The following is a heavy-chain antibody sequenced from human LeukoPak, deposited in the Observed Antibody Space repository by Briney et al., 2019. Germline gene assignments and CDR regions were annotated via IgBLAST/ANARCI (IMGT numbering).Heavy chain of an antibody. CDR2: ISGSGGGT. J-gene: IGHJ4*02. CDR3: AKDLGTSFPRSLGY. Sequence: SGGSLRLSCAASGFTVSSNYMSWVRQAPGKGLEWVSAISGSGGGTYSADSVKGRFTISRDNSKSTLYLQMNSLRAEDTAVYYCAKDLGTSFPRSLGYWGQGTLVTVSS. V-gene: IGHV3-23*01. CDR1: GFTVSSNY. D-gene: IGHD2-2*01.